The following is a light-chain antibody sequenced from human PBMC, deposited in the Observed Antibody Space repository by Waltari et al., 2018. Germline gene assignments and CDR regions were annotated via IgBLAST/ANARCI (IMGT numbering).Light chain of an antibody. CDR3: AAWDDSLSGLL. J-gene: IGLJ2*01. Sequence: QSVLTQPPSASGTPGQRVTISCSGSSSNIGSNYVYWYQQLPGTAPKLLIYRNNQRPSGVPDRVSGSKSGTSASLASSGLRSEDEADYYCAAWDDSLSGLLFGGGTKLTFL. CDR1: SSNIGSNY. V-gene: IGLV1-47*01. CDR2: RNN.